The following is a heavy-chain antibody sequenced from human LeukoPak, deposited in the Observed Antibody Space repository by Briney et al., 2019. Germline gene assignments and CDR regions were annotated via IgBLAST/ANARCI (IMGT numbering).Heavy chain of an antibody. CDR1: GFTFSSYA. CDR2: ISGSGGST. CDR3: ARGLPNYYGMDV. J-gene: IGHJ6*02. V-gene: IGHV3-23*01. Sequence: GGSLRLSCAASGFTFSSYAMSWVRQAPGKGLEWVSAISGSGGSTYYADSVRGRFTISRDNTKNTVYLQMNSLRTEDTAVYYCARGLPNYYGMDVWGQGTTVTVSS.